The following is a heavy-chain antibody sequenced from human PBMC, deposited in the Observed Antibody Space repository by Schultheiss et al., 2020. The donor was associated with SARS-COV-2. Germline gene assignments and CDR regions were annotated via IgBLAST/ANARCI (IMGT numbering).Heavy chain of an antibody. J-gene: IGHJ4*02. D-gene: IGHD6-13*01. CDR3: AKDRVQQLVYYFDY. V-gene: IGHV3-23*01. Sequence: GESLKISCAASGFTFSNFAMSWVRQAPGKGLEWVSAISGSGGKTYYAGSVKGRFTISRDNSKNTLYLQMKSLRAEDTAVYYCAKDRVQQLVYYFDYWGQGTLVTVSS. CDR2: ISGSGGKT. CDR1: GFTFSNFA.